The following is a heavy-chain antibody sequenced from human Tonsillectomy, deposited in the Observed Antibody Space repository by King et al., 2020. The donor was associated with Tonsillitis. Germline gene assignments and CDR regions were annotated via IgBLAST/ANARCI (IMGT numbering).Heavy chain of an antibody. D-gene: IGHD5/OR15-5a*01. CDR1: GGSFSGFY. J-gene: IGHJ4*02. CDR2: INHNGNT. CDR3: ARVDRRPSTIDY. V-gene: IGHV4-34*01. Sequence: VQLQQWGAGLLKPSETLSLNCVVYGGSFSGFYWSWIRQPPGKGLEWIGEINHNGNTNCNPSLKSRLSISVDTSTSRFSLKLSSLTAADTAVYYCARVDRRPSTIDYWGQGTLVTVSS.